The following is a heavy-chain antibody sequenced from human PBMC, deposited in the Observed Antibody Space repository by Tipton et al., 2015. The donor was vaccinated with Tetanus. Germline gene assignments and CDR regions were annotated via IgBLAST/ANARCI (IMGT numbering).Heavy chain of an antibody. J-gene: IGHJ6*02. V-gene: IGHV1-69*06. CDR2: ILPIFGTA. D-gene: IGHD1-26*01. CDR1: GDTFNTYA. CDR3: ATVGGGVGGATGNYFYYGMDV. Sequence: QSGPEVKKPGSSVKVSCKASGDTFNTYAINWMRQAPGQGLEWMGGILPIFGTANYAQPFQGRVTITADKSTSTANMELSSLRSEDPAMYFCATVGGGVGGATGNYFYYGMDVWGQGTAVTVSS.